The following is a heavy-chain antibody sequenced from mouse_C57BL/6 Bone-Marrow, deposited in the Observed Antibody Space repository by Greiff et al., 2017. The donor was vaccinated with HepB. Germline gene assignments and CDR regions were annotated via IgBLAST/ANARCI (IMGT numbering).Heavy chain of an antibody. Sequence: QVQLKESGPELVKPGASVKLSCKASGYTFTSYDINWVKQRPGQGLEWIGWIYPRDGSTKYNEKFKGKATLTVDTSSSTAYMERHSLTSEDSAVYFCARRDDYYGEDYAMDYWGQGTSVTVSS. CDR3: ARRDDYYGEDYAMDY. CDR1: GYTFTSYD. J-gene: IGHJ4*01. D-gene: IGHD1-1*01. CDR2: IYPRDGST. V-gene: IGHV1-85*01.